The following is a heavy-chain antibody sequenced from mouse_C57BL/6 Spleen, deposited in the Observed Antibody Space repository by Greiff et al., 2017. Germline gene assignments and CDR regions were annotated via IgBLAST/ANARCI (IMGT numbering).Heavy chain of an antibody. CDR3: ARSSRGDDWYFDY. CDR1: GYTFTDYY. CDR2: INSNNGGT. Sequence: EVQLQHSGPELVKPGASVKISCKASGYTFTDYYMNWVKQCHGKSLEWIGDINSNNGGTSSNQKFKGTATLTVDKSSSTAYIGLRSLTSEDSSCYNCARSSRGDDWYFDYWGQGTTLTVSS. V-gene: IGHV1-26*01. J-gene: IGHJ2*01. D-gene: IGHD3-3*01.